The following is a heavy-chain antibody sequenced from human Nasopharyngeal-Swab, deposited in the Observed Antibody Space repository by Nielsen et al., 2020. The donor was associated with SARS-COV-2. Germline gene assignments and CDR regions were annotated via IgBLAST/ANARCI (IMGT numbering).Heavy chain of an antibody. Sequence: ESLKLSCAASGFTFSKFWMNWVRQAPGKGLEWVANIKEDGSEAHYVGSVRGRFTISRDNAENSLYLQMNSLRAEDTAVYYCAKDIRGYYDFSPWGLGTLVTVAS. CDR2: IKEDGSEA. CDR1: GFTFSKFW. D-gene: IGHD3-3*01. J-gene: IGHJ5*02. CDR3: AKDIRGYYDFSP. V-gene: IGHV3-7*03.